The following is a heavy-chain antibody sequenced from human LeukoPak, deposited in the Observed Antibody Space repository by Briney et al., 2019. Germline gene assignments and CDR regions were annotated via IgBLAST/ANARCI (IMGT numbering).Heavy chain of an antibody. CDR3: ARVAGYYYDSSGYRQDAFDI. V-gene: IGHV3-30*04. Sequence: GGSLRLSCAASGFTFSSYGMHWVRQAPGKGLEWVAVISFDGSNKYYVDSVKGRFTISRDNSKNTVYLQMNSLRAEDTAVYYCARVAGYYYDSSGYRQDAFDIWGQGTMVTVSS. CDR2: ISFDGSNK. J-gene: IGHJ3*02. D-gene: IGHD3-22*01. CDR1: GFTFSSYG.